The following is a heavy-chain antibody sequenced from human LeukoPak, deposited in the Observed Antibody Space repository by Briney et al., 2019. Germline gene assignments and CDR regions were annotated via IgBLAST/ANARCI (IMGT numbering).Heavy chain of an antibody. CDR3: AKETSPQVPFEN. Sequence: GGSLRLSCAASGFNFNTNVMHWVRQAPGKGLEWVGFIQNDGSEKRYADSVKGRFTISKDNSKNTLFLQMNSLSTEDTAVYYCAKETSPQVPFENWGEDTLVAVSS. J-gene: IGHJ1*01. CDR2: IQNDGSEK. D-gene: IGHD3-9*01. V-gene: IGHV3-30*02. CDR1: GFNFNTNV.